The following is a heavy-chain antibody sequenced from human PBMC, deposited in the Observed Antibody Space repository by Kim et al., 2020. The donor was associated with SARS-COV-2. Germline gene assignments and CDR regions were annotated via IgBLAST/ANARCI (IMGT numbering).Heavy chain of an antibody. D-gene: IGHD3-3*01. CDR3: ARDMSWSGYYTDFDY. V-gene: IGHV4-34*01. J-gene: IGHJ4*02. Sequence: PSLKSRVTISVDTARNQFSLKLSSVTAADTAVYYCARDMSWSGYYTDFDYWGQGTLVTVSS.